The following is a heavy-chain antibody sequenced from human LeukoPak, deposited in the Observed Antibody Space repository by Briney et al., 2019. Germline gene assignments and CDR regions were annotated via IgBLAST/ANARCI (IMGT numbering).Heavy chain of an antibody. Sequence: GASVKGSCKASGYTFTGYYMHWVRQAPGQGREGMGWINPNSGGTNYAQKFQGRGTMTRDTSISTAYMELSRLRSDDTAVYYCARDQAGVTLFGVDHYGMAVWGQGTTVTVSS. J-gene: IGHJ6*02. V-gene: IGHV1-2*02. D-gene: IGHD3-3*01. CDR2: INPNSGGT. CDR1: GYTFTGYY. CDR3: ARDQAGVTLFGVDHYGMAV.